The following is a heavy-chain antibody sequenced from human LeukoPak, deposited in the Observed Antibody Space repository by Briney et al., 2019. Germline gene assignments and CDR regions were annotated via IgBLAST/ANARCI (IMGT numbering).Heavy chain of an antibody. V-gene: IGHV4-30-4*01. D-gene: IGHD4-17*01. CDR1: SDSISSGDYY. J-gene: IGHJ4*02. Sequence: SQTLSLTRTVSSDSISSGDYYWSWIRQPAGKGLEFIGYINKKGGTFYNPPLKSRVSISIDTSKNQFSLKLASVTAADTAVYFCAREHKSYGDYPYYFDSWGQGTLVTVSS. CDR2: INKKGGT. CDR3: AREHKSYGDYPYYFDS.